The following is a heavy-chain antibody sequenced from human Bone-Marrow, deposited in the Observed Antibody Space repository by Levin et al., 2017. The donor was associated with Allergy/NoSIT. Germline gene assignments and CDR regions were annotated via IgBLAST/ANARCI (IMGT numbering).Heavy chain of an antibody. V-gene: IGHV1-2*06. J-gene: IGHJ4*02. CDR3: ARVYQMLFGGPPSDY. Sequence: GESLKISCEASGYTFTDFYIHWVRQAPGQGLEWMGRITPKSGVTNYAQKFKGRVTMTRDTSTSTVHMELSSLRSDDTAVYYCARVYQMLFGGPPSDYWGQGTLVTVSS. CDR1: GYTFTDFY. CDR2: ITPKSGVT. D-gene: IGHD2-2*01.